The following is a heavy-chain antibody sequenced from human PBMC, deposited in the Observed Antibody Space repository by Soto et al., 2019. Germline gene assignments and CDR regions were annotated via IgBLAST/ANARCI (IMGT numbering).Heavy chain of an antibody. V-gene: IGHV3-30*18. CDR2: ISYDGSNK. CDR1: GFTFSSYG. J-gene: IGHJ4*02. Sequence: QVQLVESGGGVVQPGRSLRLSCAASGFTFSSYGMHWVRQAPGKGLEWVAVISYDGSNKYYADSVKGRFTISRDNSKNTLYLQMNSRRAEDTAVYYCAKGAPPRGDFWSGYEGDLDYWGQGTLVTVSS. D-gene: IGHD3-3*01. CDR3: AKGAPPRGDFWSGYEGDLDY.